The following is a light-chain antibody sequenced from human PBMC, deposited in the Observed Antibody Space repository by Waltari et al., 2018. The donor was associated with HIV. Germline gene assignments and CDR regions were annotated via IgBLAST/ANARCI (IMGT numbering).Light chain of an antibody. J-gene: IGKJ3*01. CDR2: GPS. CDR3: QQYGSSEGFT. Sequence: EIVLTQSPGTLSLSPGDRATLSCRASQIVCGNSLAWYQKKPGQAPRLLIYGPSTRAAGIPDRVSGSWSETDFTLTISRLEPEDCAVYYCQQYGSSEGFTFGPGTRVDI. CDR1: QIVCGNS. V-gene: IGKV3-20*01.